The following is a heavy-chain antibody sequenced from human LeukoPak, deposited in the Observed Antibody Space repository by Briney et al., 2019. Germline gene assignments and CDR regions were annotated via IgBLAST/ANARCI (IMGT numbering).Heavy chain of an antibody. Sequence: SETLSLTCAVYGGSFSGYYWSWIRQPPGKGLEWIGEITHNGSTSYNPSLKGRVTISVDTSKNQFSLQLSSVTAADTAVYYCRRVAHSSSWYFFDSWAREPWSPSPQ. D-gene: IGHD6-13*01. CDR2: ITHNGST. J-gene: IGHJ4*02. V-gene: IGHV4-34*01. CDR1: GGSFSGYY. CDR3: RRVAHSSSWYFFDS.